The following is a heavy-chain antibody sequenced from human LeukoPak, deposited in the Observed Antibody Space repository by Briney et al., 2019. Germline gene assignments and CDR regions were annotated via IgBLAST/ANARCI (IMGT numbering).Heavy chain of an antibody. CDR1: GGSISSYY. CDR2: IYYRGST. Sequence: PSETLSLTCTVSGGSISSYYWSWIRQPPGKGLEWIGYIYYRGSTNYNPSLKSRVTISVDTSKNQFSLKLSSVTAADTAVYYCARATRAAANAFDIWGQGTMVTVSS. D-gene: IGHD6-13*01. V-gene: IGHV4-59*01. J-gene: IGHJ3*02. CDR3: ARATRAAANAFDI.